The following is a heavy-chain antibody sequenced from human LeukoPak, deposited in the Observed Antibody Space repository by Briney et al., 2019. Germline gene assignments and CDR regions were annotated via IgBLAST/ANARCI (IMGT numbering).Heavy chain of an antibody. J-gene: IGHJ6*03. V-gene: IGHV3-30*02. CDR1: GFTFSSYG. D-gene: IGHD2-2*01. CDR3: AKVVGGAAAPGPYYYYYMDV. Sequence: GGSLRLSCAASGFTFSSYGMHWVRQAPGKGLEWVAFIRYDGSNKYYADSVKGRFTISRDNSKNTLYLQMNSLRAEDTAVYYCAKVVGGAAAPGPYYYYYMDVWGKGTTVTVSS. CDR2: IRYDGSNK.